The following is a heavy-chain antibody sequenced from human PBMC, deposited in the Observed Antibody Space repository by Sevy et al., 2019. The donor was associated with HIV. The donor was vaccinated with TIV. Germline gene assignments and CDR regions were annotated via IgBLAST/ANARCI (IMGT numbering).Heavy chain of an antibody. V-gene: IGHV4-4*07. D-gene: IGHD6-13*01. CDR3: ARDKGGSTWFLLDP. J-gene: IGHJ5*02. Sequence: SETLSLTCAVSGGSIRSYYWSWIRQPAGKGLEWIGRIYSGGNTNYNPSLKSRVTMSVDTSKNQFSLELRSVTAADTAVYSCARDKGGSTWFLLDPWGQGRLVTVSS. CDR2: IYSGGNT. CDR1: GGSIRSYY.